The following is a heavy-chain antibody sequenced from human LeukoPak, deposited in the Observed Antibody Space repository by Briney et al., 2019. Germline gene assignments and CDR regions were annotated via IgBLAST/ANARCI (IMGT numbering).Heavy chain of an antibody. CDR1: GFTFSSYA. Sequence: GGSLRLFCAASGFTFSSYAMSWLRQAPGKGLERVSAISGSGGSTYYADSVKGRFTISRDNSKNTLYLQMNSLRAEDTAVYYCANPVRLNGWYWGQGNLVTVSS. CDR2: ISGSGGST. V-gene: IGHV3-23*01. CDR3: ANPVRLNGWY. J-gene: IGHJ4*02. D-gene: IGHD2-2*01.